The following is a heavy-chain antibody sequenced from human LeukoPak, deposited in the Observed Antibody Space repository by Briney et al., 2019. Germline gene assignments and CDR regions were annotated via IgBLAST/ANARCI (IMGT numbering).Heavy chain of an antibody. D-gene: IGHD3-10*01. CDR3: ARDRYGSGSYYIDY. V-gene: IGHV4-4*07. CDR1: RGSISFFY. Sequence: SETLSLTCTVSRGSISFFYWSWIRQPAGKGLEWIGRIYTSGNTNYNPSLKSRVTMSVDTSKNQFSLKLSSVTAADTAVYYCARDRYGSGSYYIDYWGQGTLVTVSS. J-gene: IGHJ4*02. CDR2: IYTSGNT.